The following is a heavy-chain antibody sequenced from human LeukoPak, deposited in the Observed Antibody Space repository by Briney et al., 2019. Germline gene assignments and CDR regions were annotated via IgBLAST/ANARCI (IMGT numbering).Heavy chain of an antibody. J-gene: IGHJ5*02. CDR3: ARSGLGSSGYYRGNWFDP. CDR1: GGSISSGY. CDR2: IYYSGNT. V-gene: IGHV4-59*05. D-gene: IGHD3-22*01. Sequence: SETLSLTCAVSGGSISSGYWNWIRQPPGKGLEWIGSIYYSGNTYYNPSLKSRVTIPVDTPNNQFSLTLSSVTAADTAVYYCARSGLGSSGYYRGNWFDPWGQGTLVTVSS.